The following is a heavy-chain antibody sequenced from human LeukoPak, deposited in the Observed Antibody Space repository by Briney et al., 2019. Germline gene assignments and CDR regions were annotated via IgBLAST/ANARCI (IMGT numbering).Heavy chain of an antibody. CDR2: IYYSGNT. V-gene: IGHV4-59*08. CDR1: GGSISSYY. CDR3: GNGGGGYCSNGICYYDYGMDV. Sequence: SETLSLTCTVSGGSISSYYWSWIRQSPGKGLEWIGYIYYSGNTNYNPSFKSRVTISVDMSKNQFSLKLSSVTAADTAVYYCGNGGGGYCSNGICYYDYGMDVWGQGTTVTVSS. J-gene: IGHJ6*02. D-gene: IGHD2-8*01.